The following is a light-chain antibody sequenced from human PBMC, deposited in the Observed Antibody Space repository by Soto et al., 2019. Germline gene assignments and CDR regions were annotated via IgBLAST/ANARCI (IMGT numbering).Light chain of an antibody. J-gene: IGKJ1*01. Sequence: SVLTPSPTTLSLSPGESAPLSCRASKSVSNNYLSWYQKKRGQAPRLIIYGATHRATGIANLCSSRGSRKVITKTSSVLEPEDWVLYCCQRYRSSTTFGQGTKVDIK. CDR2: GAT. V-gene: IGKV3-20*01. CDR3: QRYRSSTT. CDR1: KSVSNNY.